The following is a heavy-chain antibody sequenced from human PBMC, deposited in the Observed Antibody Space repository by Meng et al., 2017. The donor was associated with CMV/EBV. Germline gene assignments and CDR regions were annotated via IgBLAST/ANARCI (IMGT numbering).Heavy chain of an antibody. Sequence: QLLTTGARAKKPGASVKVSCKASGYTFTSYYMHWVRQAPGEGLEWMGIINPSGGSTSYAQKFQGRVTMTRDTSTSTVYMELSSLRSEDTAVYYCAREEGIAARSDWFNPWGQGTLVTVSS. J-gene: IGHJ5*02. V-gene: IGHV1-46*01. D-gene: IGHD6-6*01. CDR1: GYTFTSYY. CDR2: INPSGGST. CDR3: AREEGIAARSDWFNP.